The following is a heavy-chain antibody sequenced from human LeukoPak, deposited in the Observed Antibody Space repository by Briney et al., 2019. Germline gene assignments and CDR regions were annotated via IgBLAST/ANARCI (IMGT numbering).Heavy chain of an antibody. CDR1: GFTFSSYW. J-gene: IGHJ4*02. D-gene: IGHD3-22*01. V-gene: IGHV3-7*01. Sequence: PGGPLRLSCAASGFTFSSYWMSWVRQAPGKGLEWVANIKQDGSEKYYVDSVKGRFTISRDNAKNSLYLQMNSLRAEDTAVYYCARRYYYVSSGYYYWGQGTLVTVSS. CDR2: IKQDGSEK. CDR3: ARRYYYVSSGYYY.